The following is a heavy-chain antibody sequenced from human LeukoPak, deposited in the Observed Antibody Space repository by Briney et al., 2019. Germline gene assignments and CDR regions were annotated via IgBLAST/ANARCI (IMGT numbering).Heavy chain of an antibody. CDR3: ARDPEGYYDSSGYFDY. CDR1: GYTFTSYG. D-gene: IGHD3-22*01. J-gene: IGHJ4*02. CDR2: ISAYNGNT. V-gene: IGHV1-18*01. Sequence: ASVRVSCKASGYTFTSYGISWVRQAPGQGLEWMGWISAYNGNTNYAQKLQGRVTMTTDTSTSTAYMELRSLRSDDTAVYYCARDPEGYYDSSGYFDYWGQGTLVTVSS.